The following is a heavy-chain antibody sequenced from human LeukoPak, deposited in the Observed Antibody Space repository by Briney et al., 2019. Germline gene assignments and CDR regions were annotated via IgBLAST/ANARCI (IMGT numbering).Heavy chain of an antibody. Sequence: GGSLRLSCAASGFTFSSYSMNWVRQAPGKGLEWVSSISSSSSYIYYADSVKGRFTISRDNAKNSLYLQMNSLRAEDTAVCYCARTEEITIFGIYYYYMDVWGKGTTVTVSS. V-gene: IGHV3-21*01. J-gene: IGHJ6*03. CDR3: ARTEEITIFGIYYYYMDV. CDR2: ISSSSSYI. CDR1: GFTFSSYS. D-gene: IGHD3-3*01.